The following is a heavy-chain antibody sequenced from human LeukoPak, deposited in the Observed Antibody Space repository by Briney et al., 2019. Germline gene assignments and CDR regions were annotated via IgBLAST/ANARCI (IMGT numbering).Heavy chain of an antibody. D-gene: IGHD2-2*01. J-gene: IGHJ4*02. Sequence: GGSLRLSCAASGFTFSSSAMSWIRQAPGKGLEWVSYISSSGSTIYYADSVKGRFTISRDNAKNSLYLQMNSLRAEDTAVYYCARDTVVVGGFDYWGQGTLVTVSS. CDR1: GFTFSSSA. V-gene: IGHV3-11*01. CDR3: ARDTVVVGGFDY. CDR2: ISSSGSTI.